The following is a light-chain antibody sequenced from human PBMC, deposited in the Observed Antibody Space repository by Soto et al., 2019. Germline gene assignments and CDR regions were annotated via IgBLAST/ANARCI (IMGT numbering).Light chain of an antibody. CDR1: SSDVGVYHF. J-gene: IGLJ1*01. CDR2: EVT. Sequence: QSVLTQPPSASGSPGQSVTISCTGTSSDVGVYHFVSWYQQHPGKVPKLIIYEVTKRPSGVPDRFSGSKSGNTASLTVSGLQAEDEADYYCSSYGGSNNRYVFGTGTKLTVL. CDR3: SSYGGSNNRYV. V-gene: IGLV2-8*01.